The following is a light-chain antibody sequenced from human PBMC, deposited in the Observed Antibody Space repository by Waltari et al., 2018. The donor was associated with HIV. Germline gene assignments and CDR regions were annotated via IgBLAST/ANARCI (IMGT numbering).Light chain of an antibody. Sequence: DIQMTQSPSSLSASVGDRVTITCRASQSFSGWLAWYQQKPGKAPKLLIYKASSLERGVPSRFSGSGSGTEVTLTISSLQPDDFAAYYCQHYGTFRTFGQGTKVAIK. CDR2: KAS. J-gene: IGKJ1*01. CDR3: QHYGTFRT. CDR1: QSFSGW. V-gene: IGKV1-5*03.